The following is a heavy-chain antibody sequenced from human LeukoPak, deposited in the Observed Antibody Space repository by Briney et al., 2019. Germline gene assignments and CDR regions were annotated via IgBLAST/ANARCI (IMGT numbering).Heavy chain of an antibody. D-gene: IGHD3-16*01. CDR1: GFTFRSYW. CDR3: ARGGES. V-gene: IGHV3-7*01. Sequence: RGSLRLSCAASGFTFRSYWMSWVRQAPGKGLEWVANIKQDGSEKYYVDSVKGRFTISRDNAKNSLYLQMNSLRAEDTAVYYCARGGESWGQGTLVTVSS. CDR2: IKQDGSEK. J-gene: IGHJ5*02.